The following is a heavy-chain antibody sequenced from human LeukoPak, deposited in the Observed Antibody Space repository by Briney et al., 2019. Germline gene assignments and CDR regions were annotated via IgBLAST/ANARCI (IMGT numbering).Heavy chain of an antibody. J-gene: IGHJ4*02. CDR1: GFTFSSYS. V-gene: IGHV4-34*01. D-gene: IGHD4-17*01. CDR3: ARTSSTVSKDYFDY. Sequence: GSLRLSCVVSGFTFSSYSMNWVRQAPGKGLEGGGEINHSGSTNYNPSLKSRVTISVDTSKNQFSLKLSSVTAADTAVYYCARTSSTVSKDYFDYWGQGTLVTVSS. CDR2: INHSGST.